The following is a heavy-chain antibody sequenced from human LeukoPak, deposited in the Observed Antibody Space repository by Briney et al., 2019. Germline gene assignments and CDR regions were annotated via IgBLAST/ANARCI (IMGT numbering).Heavy chain of an antibody. CDR3: ARAQMVYAVFDY. CDR1: GGSISSYY. V-gene: IGHV4-59*08. J-gene: IGHJ4*02. D-gene: IGHD2-8*01. CDR2: IFHSGNT. Sequence: PSETLSLTCTVSGGSISSYYWSWIRQPPGKGLEWIGYIFHSGNTDYNPSLKSRVTISIDTSKNQFSLKLSSVTAADTAVYYCARAQMVYAVFDYWGQGTLVTVSS.